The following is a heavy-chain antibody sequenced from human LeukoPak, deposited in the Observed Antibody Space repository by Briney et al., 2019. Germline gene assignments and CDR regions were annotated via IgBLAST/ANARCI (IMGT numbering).Heavy chain of an antibody. V-gene: IGHV3-7*01. Sequence: SGGSLRLSCEASGFTLSTYWMNWVRQVPGKGLDWVANINPDGSGKRYVDSVKGRFTIARDKADNSLSLQMNSLRAEDTAVYYCASWGAGGNSWGQGTLVTVSS. CDR2: INPDGSGK. CDR1: GFTLSTYW. CDR3: ASWGAGGNS. J-gene: IGHJ4*02. D-gene: IGHD3-16*01.